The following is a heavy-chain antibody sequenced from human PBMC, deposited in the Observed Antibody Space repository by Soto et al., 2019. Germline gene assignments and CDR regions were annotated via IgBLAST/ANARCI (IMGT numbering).Heavy chain of an antibody. CDR3: ARGSRVKIPAATGRDYYYHGLDV. CDR2: INHRGSA. Sequence: QVQLQQWGAGLLKPSETLSLTCAVYGGSFRGYYWSWIRQPPGKGLEWIGEINHRGSANYNPSVKSRVTISVDTSKNQFSLKLNSVTTADTAMDYCARGSRVKIPAATGRDYYYHGLDVWAQGTAVTVSS. CDR1: GGSFRGYY. V-gene: IGHV4-34*01. D-gene: IGHD1-26*01. J-gene: IGHJ6*02.